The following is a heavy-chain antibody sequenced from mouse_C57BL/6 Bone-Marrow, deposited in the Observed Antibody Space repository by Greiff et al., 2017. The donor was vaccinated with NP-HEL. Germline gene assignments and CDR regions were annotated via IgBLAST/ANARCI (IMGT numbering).Heavy chain of an antibody. D-gene: IGHD2-10*02. Sequence: EVKLEESGPGLVKPSQSLSPTCSVTGYSITSGYYWNWIRQFPGNKLEWMGYISYDGSNNYNPSLKNRISITRDTSQNQFFLKLNSVTTEDTATYYCARGTYGSYAMDYWGQGTSVTVSS. CDR3: ARGTYGSYAMDY. CDR1: GYSITSGYY. V-gene: IGHV3-6*01. J-gene: IGHJ4*01. CDR2: ISYDGSN.